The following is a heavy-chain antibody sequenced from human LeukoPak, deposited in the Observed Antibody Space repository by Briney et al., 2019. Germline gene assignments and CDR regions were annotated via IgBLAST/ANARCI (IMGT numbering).Heavy chain of an antibody. J-gene: IGHJ4*02. D-gene: IGHD2-2*01. CDR3: AKLQSVVIPAAMLGFDY. CDR1: GFTFSTYA. V-gene: IGHV3-23*01. CDR2: ISVSGFST. Sequence: GGTLRLSCAASGFTFSTYAMNWVRQAPGKGLEWVSVISVSGFSTYYADSVKGRFTISRDNSKNTLYLQMNSLRAEDTAVYYCAKLQSVVIPAAMLGFDYWGQGILVTVSS.